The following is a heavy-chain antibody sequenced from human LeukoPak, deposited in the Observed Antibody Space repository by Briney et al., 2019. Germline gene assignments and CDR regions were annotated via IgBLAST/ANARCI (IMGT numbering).Heavy chain of an antibody. J-gene: IGHJ4*02. D-gene: IGHD2-2*01. CDR3: AKDAPVNIVVVPAANS. CDR1: GFAFSSYA. CDR2: VSGSGGST. V-gene: IGHV3-23*01. Sequence: PGGSLRLSCAASGFAFSSYAMSWVRQAPGKGLEWVSAVSGSGGSTYYADSVKGRFTISRDNSKNTLYLQMNSLRAEDTAVYYCAKDAPVNIVVVPAANSWGQGTLVTVSS.